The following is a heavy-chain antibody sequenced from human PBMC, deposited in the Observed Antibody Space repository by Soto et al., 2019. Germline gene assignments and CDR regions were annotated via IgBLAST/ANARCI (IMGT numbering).Heavy chain of an antibody. V-gene: IGHV3-7*05. CDR1: GFTFSTYW. CDR2: IKQDGSQI. CDR3: ARESDYNSMDI. Sequence: EVQLVESGGGLVQPGGSLRLSCAASGFTFSTYWMTWVRQAPGKGLEWVANIKQDGSQIYYVDSVKGRFTISGDNAENSLYLQMKSLRAEDTAVYYCARESDYNSMDIWGQGTTVTVSS. J-gene: IGHJ6*02.